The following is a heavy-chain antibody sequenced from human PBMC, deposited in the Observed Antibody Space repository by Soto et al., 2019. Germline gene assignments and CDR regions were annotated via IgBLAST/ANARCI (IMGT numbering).Heavy chain of an antibody. V-gene: IGHV1-2*02. CDR1: GYTFTGYY. CDR3: ARLEMATIRAYYYYGMDV. Sequence: ASVKVSCKASGYTFTGYYMHWVRQAPGQGLEWMGWINPNSGGTNYAQKFQGRVTMTRDTSISTAYMELSRLRSDDTAVYYCARLEMATIRAYYYYGMDVWGQGTKVTVYS. J-gene: IGHJ6*02. D-gene: IGHD5-12*01. CDR2: INPNSGGT.